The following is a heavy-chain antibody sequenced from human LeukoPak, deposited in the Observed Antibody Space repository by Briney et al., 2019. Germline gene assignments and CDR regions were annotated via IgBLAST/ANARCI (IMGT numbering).Heavy chain of an antibody. J-gene: IGHJ3*02. V-gene: IGHV3-74*01. D-gene: IGHD4-23*01. CDR2: INSDGSSA. Sequence: GGSPRLSCAASGFTFSSYWMHWVRQAPGKGLVWVSRINSDGSSASYADSVKGRFTISRDNAKNTLYLQMNNLRAEDTAVYYCSSGNSHAFDIWGQGTMVTVSS. CDR1: GFTFSSYW. CDR3: SSGNSHAFDI.